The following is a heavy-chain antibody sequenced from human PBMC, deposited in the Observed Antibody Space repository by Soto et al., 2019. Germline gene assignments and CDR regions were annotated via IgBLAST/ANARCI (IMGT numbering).Heavy chain of an antibody. CDR2: IIPIFGTA. CDR1: GGTFSSYA. Sequence: QVRLVQSGAEVKKPGSSVKVSCKASGGTFSSYAISWVRQAPGQGLEWMGGIIPIFGTANYAQKFQGRVTITADESTSTAYMELSSLRSEDTAVYYCARDKRSGYCSSTSCSYYYYGMDVWGQGTTVTVSS. J-gene: IGHJ6*02. D-gene: IGHD2-2*03. V-gene: IGHV1-69*01. CDR3: ARDKRSGYCSSTSCSYYYYGMDV.